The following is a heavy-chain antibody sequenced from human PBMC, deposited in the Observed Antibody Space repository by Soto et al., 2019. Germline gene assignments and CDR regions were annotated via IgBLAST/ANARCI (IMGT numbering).Heavy chain of an antibody. CDR3: ARDPVADSSGSQYYFDY. J-gene: IGHJ4*02. D-gene: IGHD3-22*01. Sequence: SETLSLTCTVSGGSISSYYWSWIRQPPGKGLEWIGYIYYSGSTNYNPSLKSRVTISVDTSKNQFSLRLSSVTAADTAVYYCARDPVADSSGSQYYFDYWGQGTLVTVSS. CDR2: IYYSGST. CDR1: GGSISSYY. V-gene: IGHV4-59*01.